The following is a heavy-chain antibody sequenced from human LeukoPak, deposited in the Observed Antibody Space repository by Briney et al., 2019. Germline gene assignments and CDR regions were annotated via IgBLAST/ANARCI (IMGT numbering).Heavy chain of an antibody. CDR3: ARTYGSGREIYYMDV. CDR1: GGSISSGDYY. J-gene: IGHJ6*03. V-gene: IGHV4-30-4*08. CDR2: IYYSGST. Sequence: SETLSLTCTVSGGSISSGDYYWSWIRQPSGKGLEWIGYIYYSGSTYYNPSLKSRVTISVDTSKNQFSLKLSSVTAADTAVYYCARTYGSGREIYYMDVWGKGTTVTVSS. D-gene: IGHD3-10*01.